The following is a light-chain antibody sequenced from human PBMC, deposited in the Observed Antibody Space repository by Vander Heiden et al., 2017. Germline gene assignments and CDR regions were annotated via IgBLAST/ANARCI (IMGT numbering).Light chain of an antibody. V-gene: IGLV3-1*01. CDR2: QTT. CDR1: KLGNKY. J-gene: IGLJ2*01. Sequence: SYELTQSPSVSVSPGETASITCSGEKLGNKYAWWFQQKPGQAPVLVIHQTTQRPSGIPERFSGSKSENTATLTIRETQPLDEAKYYCQAWDSNTPVFGGGTKLTVL. CDR3: QAWDSNTPV.